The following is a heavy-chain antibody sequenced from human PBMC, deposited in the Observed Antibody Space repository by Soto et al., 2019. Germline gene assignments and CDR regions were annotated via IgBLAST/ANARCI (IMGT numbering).Heavy chain of an antibody. CDR3: ARGHSSGWIDAFDI. CDR2: IYHSGST. CDR1: GGSISSSNW. D-gene: IGHD6-19*01. J-gene: IGHJ3*02. V-gene: IGHV4-4*02. Sequence: SETLSLTCAVSGGSISSSNWWSWVRQPPGKGLEWIGEIYHSGSTNYNPSLKSRVTISVDKSKNQFSLKLSSVTAADTAVYYCARGHSSGWIDAFDIWGQGTVVTVSS.